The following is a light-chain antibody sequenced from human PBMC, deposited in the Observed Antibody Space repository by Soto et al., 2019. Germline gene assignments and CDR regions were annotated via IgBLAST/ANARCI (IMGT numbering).Light chain of an antibody. Sequence: DLQLTQSPSFLSASVGDRVTITCRASQPISNYLAWYQQKPGKAPELLIYSASTLQSGVPSRFSGSGSSTEFSLTIRALQPEDFATYYCLQLNRYPLTFGGGTKVDI. V-gene: IGKV1-9*01. CDR1: QPISNY. CDR3: LQLNRYPLT. J-gene: IGKJ4*01. CDR2: SAS.